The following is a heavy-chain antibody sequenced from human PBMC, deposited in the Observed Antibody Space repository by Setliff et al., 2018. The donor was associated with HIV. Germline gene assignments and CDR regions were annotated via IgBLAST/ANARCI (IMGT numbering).Heavy chain of an antibody. V-gene: IGHV4-34*01. Sequence: SETLSLTCAVYGGSFSGYYWSWIRQPPGKGLEWIGEINHGGSTNYNPSLQSRVTMSVDTSKNQFSLKLSSVTAADTAVYYCARPYSSSSYYYYHMDVWGKGTAVTVSS. CDR2: INHGGST. D-gene: IGHD6-6*01. J-gene: IGHJ6*03. CDR1: GGSFSGYY. CDR3: ARPYSSSSYYYYHMDV.